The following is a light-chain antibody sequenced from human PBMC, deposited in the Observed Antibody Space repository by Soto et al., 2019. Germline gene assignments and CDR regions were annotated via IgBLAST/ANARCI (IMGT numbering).Light chain of an antibody. Sequence: DIQMTQSPSTLSASVGDRVTITCRASQSISSRLAWYQQKPGKAPKLLIYKAPSLESGVPSRCSGSGSGTEFALNFSSMQAYDFATYYCQHYHSYSPWTFGQGNKVEIK. CDR2: KAP. CDR3: QHYHSYSPWT. CDR1: QSISSR. V-gene: IGKV1-5*03. J-gene: IGKJ1*01.